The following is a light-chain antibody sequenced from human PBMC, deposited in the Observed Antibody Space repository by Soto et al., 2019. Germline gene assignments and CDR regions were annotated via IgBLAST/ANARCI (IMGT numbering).Light chain of an antibody. CDR1: QSVSGWY. J-gene: IGKJ1*01. V-gene: IGKV3D-20*02. CDR3: QQRSNWPWT. Sequence: EIVLTQSPDTLSLSPGERATLSCRASQSVSGWYLAWNQQKPGQAPRLVIFDTSTRAAGIPDRFSGSGSGTDFTLTISSLEPEDFAVYYCQQRSNWPWTFGQGTKVEIK. CDR2: DTS.